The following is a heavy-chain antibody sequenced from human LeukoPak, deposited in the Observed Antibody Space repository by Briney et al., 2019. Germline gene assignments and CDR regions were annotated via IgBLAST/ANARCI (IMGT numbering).Heavy chain of an antibody. CDR2: INRDGSTI. D-gene: IGHD6-13*01. CDR3: AREFGRIAAAATGY. J-gene: IGHJ4*02. CDR1: GFTFSSYW. Sequence: GGSLRLSCAASGFTFSSYWMHWVRHAPGKGLVWVSRINRDGSTISYAESVKGRFTISRDNAKNTVYLQMNSLRAEDTAVYYCAREFGRIAAAATGYWGQGTLVTVSS. V-gene: IGHV3-74*01.